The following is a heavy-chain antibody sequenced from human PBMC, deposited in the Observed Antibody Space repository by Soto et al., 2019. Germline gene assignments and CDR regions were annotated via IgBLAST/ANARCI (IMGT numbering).Heavy chain of an antibody. J-gene: IGHJ6*02. V-gene: IGHV3-7*03. D-gene: IGHD3-3*01. CDR2: IKQDGSEK. CDR3: ARTSTRETYYDFWSGYYPTYYYYGMDV. Sequence: EVQLVESGGGLVQPGGSLRLSCAASGFTFSSYWMSWVRQAPGKGLEWVANIKQDGSEKYYVDSVKGRFTISRDNAKNSLYLQMNSLRAEDTAVYYCARTSTRETYYDFWSGYYPTYYYYGMDVWGQGTTVTVSS. CDR1: GFTFSSYW.